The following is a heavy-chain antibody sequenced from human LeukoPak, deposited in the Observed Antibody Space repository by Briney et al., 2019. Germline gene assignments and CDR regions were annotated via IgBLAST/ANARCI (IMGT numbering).Heavy chain of an antibody. Sequence: PSGGSLRLSCAASGFTFSGFSMSWVRQSPTKGLEWVANIRQDGSERYYVDSVKGRFTISRDNAKNSLYLQMNSLRVEDTAVYYCVKEGRSLQTYWGQGTLVTVSS. D-gene: IGHD5-24*01. CDR2: IRQDGSER. V-gene: IGHV3-7*03. CDR3: VKEGRSLQTY. CDR1: GFTFSGFS. J-gene: IGHJ4*02.